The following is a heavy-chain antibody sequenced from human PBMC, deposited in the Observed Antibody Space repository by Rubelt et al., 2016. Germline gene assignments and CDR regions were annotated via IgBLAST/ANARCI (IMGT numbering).Heavy chain of an antibody. CDR1: GYTFTSYG. J-gene: IGHJ4*02. Sequence: QVQLVQSGAEVKKPGASVKVSCKASGYTFTSYGISWVRQAPGQGLEWMGWLSAYNGNTNYAQKLQRGATMTTVTARGTAYMELRSLGSDDAAVYYCARERDDYGDYWGQGTLVTVSS. CDR2: LSAYNGNT. D-gene: IGHD5-24*01. CDR3: ARERDDYGDY. V-gene: IGHV1-18*01.